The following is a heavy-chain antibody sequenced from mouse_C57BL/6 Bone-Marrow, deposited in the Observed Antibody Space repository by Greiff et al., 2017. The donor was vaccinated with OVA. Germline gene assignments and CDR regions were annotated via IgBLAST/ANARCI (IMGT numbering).Heavy chain of an antibody. V-gene: IGHV5-15*01. J-gene: IGHJ4*01. CDR1: GFTFSDYG. Sequence: EVQGVESGGGLVQPGGSLKLSCAASGFTFSDYGMAWVRQAPRKGPEWVAFISNLAYSIYYADTVTGRFTISRENAKTTLYLEMSSLRSEDTAMYYCARHGRTHYYAMDYWGQGTSVTVSS. CDR2: ISNLAYSI. CDR3: ARHGRTHYYAMDY. D-gene: IGHD4-1*01.